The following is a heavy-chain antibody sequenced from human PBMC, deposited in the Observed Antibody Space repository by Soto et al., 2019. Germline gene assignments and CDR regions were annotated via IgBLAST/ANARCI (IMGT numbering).Heavy chain of an antibody. V-gene: IGHV1-18*04. J-gene: IGHJ4*02. CDR1: GYDFSSYG. Sequence: QVQLVQSGAEVKKPGASVKVSCKASGYDFSSYGISWVRQAPGQGLEWMGWISASNGNRDYAQQFRGRVTMTSDTSRTTAYMELRSLRSDDTAVYYCVRDPQRNDYWRQGTLVNVSS. CDR3: VRDPQRNDY. D-gene: IGHD2-2*01. CDR2: ISASNGNR.